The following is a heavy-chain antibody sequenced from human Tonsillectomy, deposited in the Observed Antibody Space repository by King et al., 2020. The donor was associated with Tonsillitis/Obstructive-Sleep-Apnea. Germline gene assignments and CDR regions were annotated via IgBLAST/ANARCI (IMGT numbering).Heavy chain of an antibody. CDR3: ARVGRGVNSGSDSPQTRAHMDV. J-gene: IGHJ6*03. Sequence: VQLQQWGAGLLKPSETLSLTCAVYGGSFSAYYWSWIRQPPGKGLEWIGEINHSGSTNYNPSLKSRDTKAVDTSKNQLSLKLSSVTAADTTVYYCARVGRGVNSGSDSPQTRAHMDVWGKGTTVTVSS. D-gene: IGHD1-26*01. CDR1: GGSFSAYY. CDR2: INHSGST. V-gene: IGHV4-34*01.